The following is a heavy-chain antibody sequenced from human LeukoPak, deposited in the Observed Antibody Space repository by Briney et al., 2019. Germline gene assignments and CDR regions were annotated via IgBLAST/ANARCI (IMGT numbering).Heavy chain of an antibody. V-gene: IGHV3-30*04. CDR3: ARVLRYDNSGHDSFDI. J-gene: IGHJ3*02. CDR1: GFTFSSYA. D-gene: IGHD3-22*01. CDR2: ISYDGSNK. Sequence: GGSLRLSCAASGFTFSSYAMHWVRQAPGKGLEWVAVISYDGSNKYYADSVKGRFTISRDNAKNSLYLQMNSLRAEDTAVYYCARVLRYDNSGHDSFDIWGQGTMVTVSS.